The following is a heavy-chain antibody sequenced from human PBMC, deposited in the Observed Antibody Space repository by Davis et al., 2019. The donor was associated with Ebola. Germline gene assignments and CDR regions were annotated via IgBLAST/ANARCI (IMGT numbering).Heavy chain of an antibody. J-gene: IGHJ6*02. CDR1: GFSLSSSGVGEG. CDR3: AHYDPEDVFLDV. CDR2: IFWNDHD. V-gene: IGHV2-5*01. Sequence: SGPTLVKPTQTLTLTCTFSGFSLSSSGVGEGVGWIRQPPGKALEWLGFIFWNDHDPYSPSLRSRLTITKDTSRKQVVLTLTNVDPVDTATYYCAHYDPEDVFLDVWGQGTTVTVSS. D-gene: IGHD3-3*01.